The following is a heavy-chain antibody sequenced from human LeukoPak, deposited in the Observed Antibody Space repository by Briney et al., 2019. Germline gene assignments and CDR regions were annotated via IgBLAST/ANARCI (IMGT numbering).Heavy chain of an antibody. CDR3: ARKVAVAMDLDY. Sequence: GGSLRLSCAAPGFTSKSYGMTWVRHVPGKGLERVSSITGAGGSTKYADSVSGRFTISRDNSKKTLSLQMTGMRAEDTAVYYCARKVAVAMDLDYWGQGTLVTVSS. CDR2: ITGAGGST. CDR1: GFTSKSYG. V-gene: IGHV3-23*01. J-gene: IGHJ4*02. D-gene: IGHD5-18*01.